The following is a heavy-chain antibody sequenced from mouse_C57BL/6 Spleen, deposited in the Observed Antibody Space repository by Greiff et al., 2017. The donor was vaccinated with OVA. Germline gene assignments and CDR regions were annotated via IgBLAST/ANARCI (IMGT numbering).Heavy chain of an antibody. CDR2: IYPGSGST. J-gene: IGHJ4*01. Sequence: QVQLQQPGAELVKPGASVKMSCKASGYTFTSYWLTWVKQRPGQGLEWIGDIYPGSGSTNYNEKFKSKATLTVDTSSSTAYMQLSSLTSEDSAVYYCARSDYDYDYYAMDYWGQGTSVTVSS. CDR3: ARSDYDYDYYAMDY. CDR1: GYTFTSYW. V-gene: IGHV1-55*01. D-gene: IGHD2-4*01.